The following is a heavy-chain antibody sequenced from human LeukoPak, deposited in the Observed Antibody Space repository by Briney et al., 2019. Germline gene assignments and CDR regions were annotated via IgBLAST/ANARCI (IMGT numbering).Heavy chain of an antibody. CDR1: EFTFSKYW. V-gene: IGHV3-7*01. J-gene: IGHJ4*02. Sequence: GGSLRLSCAASEFTFSKYWMSWLRQAPGKGLEWVANIKKDGSEKYYVDSVKGRFTISRDNAKNSLYLQMNSLRAEDTAVYYCARESYDSSGYHYFDYWGQGTLVTVSS. CDR2: IKKDGSEK. D-gene: IGHD3-22*01. CDR3: ARESYDSSGYHYFDY.